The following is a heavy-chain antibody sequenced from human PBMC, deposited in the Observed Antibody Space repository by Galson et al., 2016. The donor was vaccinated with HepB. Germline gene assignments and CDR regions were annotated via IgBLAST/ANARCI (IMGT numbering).Heavy chain of an antibody. CDR2: IGTAAGDT. Sequence: SLRLSCAASGFTFITYDIHWVRQPPGKGLEWVSAIGTAAGDTHYAASVEGRFTVSRENAKNSLFLQMHSLRAEDTAVYYRARGKSLWTTPWNYGLDVWGKGTTVTVSS. CDR3: ARGKSLWTTPWNYGLDV. V-gene: IGHV3-13*01. D-gene: IGHD3-10*01. CDR1: GFTFITYD. J-gene: IGHJ6*04.